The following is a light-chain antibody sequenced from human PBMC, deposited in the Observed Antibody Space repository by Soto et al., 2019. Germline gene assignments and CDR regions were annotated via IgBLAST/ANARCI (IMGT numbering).Light chain of an antibody. V-gene: IGLV3-1*01. CDR1: GLGNKF. J-gene: IGLJ3*02. CDR3: QAWDSSSVV. CDR2: QDY. Sequence: SYELSQPPSVSVSPGQKATITCSGDGLGNKFVCWYQHKPGQSPVLVIYQDYKRPAGIPERFSGSNSGNTATLTISGTQAMDEADYYCQAWDSSSVVFGGGTKVTVL.